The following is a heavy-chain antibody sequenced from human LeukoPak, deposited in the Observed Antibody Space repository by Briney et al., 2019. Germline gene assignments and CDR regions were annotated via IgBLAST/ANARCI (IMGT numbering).Heavy chain of an antibody. D-gene: IGHD3-22*01. J-gene: IGHJ4*02. CDR1: GFTFSSYW. CDR3: AREMRDYYDSSGYSLTC. V-gene: IGHV3-7*01. CDR2: IKQDGSEK. Sequence: GGSLRLSCAASGFTFSSYWMSWVRQAPGKGLEWVANIKQDGSEKYYVDSVKGRFTISRDNAKNSLYLQMNSLRAEDTAVYYCAREMRDYYDSSGYSLTCWGQGTLVTVSS.